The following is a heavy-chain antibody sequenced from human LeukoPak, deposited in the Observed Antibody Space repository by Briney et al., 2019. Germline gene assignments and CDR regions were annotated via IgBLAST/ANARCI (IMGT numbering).Heavy chain of an antibody. CDR3: ARPGGESSSWYSYHH. CDR2: IYYSGST. CDR1: GGSISGYY. Sequence: PSETLSLICTVSGGSISGYYWSWVRQPPGKGLEWIGYIYYSGSTNYNPSLKSRVTMSVDTSKNQFSLKLSSVTAADTAVYYCARPGGESSSWYSYHHWGQGTLVTVSS. J-gene: IGHJ1*01. D-gene: IGHD6-13*01. V-gene: IGHV4-59*12.